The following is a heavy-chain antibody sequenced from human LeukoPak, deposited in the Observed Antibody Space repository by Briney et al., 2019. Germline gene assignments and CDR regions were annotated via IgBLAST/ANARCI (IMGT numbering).Heavy chain of an antibody. CDR1: GGSIRSYY. Sequence: SETLSLTCIVSGGSIRSYYCSWIRQPPGKGLEWIGYIYYSGNTNYNPSLKSRVTISVDTYKNQFSLEVSSVTAADTAVYYCARHITPRGWFDPWGEGTLVTVSS. CDR2: IYYSGNT. J-gene: IGHJ5*02. CDR3: ARHITPRGWFDP. D-gene: IGHD3-16*01. V-gene: IGHV4-59*08.